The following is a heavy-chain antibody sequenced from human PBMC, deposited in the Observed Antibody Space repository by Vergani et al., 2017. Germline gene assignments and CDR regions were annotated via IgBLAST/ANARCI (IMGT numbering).Heavy chain of an antibody. CDR3: AKDQGQWRGRLYYGMDV. D-gene: IGHD6-19*01. CDR2: IRYDGSNK. CDR1: GFSFRGHG. Sequence: QVHLVESGGGVAQPGRSLTLSCVASGFSFRGHGMHWVRQAPGKGLEWVAFIRYDGSNKYYVDSVKGRFTISRDNSKNTLYLQMNSLRAEDTALYYCAKDQGQWRGRLYYGMDVWGQGTTVTVSS. V-gene: IGHV3-30*02. J-gene: IGHJ6*02.